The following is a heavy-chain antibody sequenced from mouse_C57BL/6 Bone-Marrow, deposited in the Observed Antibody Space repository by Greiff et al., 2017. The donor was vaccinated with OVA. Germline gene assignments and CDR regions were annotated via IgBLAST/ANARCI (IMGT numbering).Heavy chain of an antibody. CDR2: IYPRDGST. Sequence: VQLQQSDAELVKPGASVKISCKVSGYTFTDHTIHWMKQRPEQGLEWIGYIYPRDGSTKYNEKFKGKATLTADKSSSTAYMQLNSLTSEDSAVYFCARGGLSKGHYWYFDVWGTGTTVTVSS. V-gene: IGHV1-78*01. CDR1: GYTFTDHT. J-gene: IGHJ1*03. D-gene: IGHD1-1*02. CDR3: ARGGLSKGHYWYFDV.